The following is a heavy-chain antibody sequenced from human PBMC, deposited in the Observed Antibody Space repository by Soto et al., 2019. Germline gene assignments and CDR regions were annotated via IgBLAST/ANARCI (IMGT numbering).Heavy chain of an antibody. Sequence: GASVKVSCKVSGYTLTELSMHWVRQAPGKGLEWMGGFDPEDGETIYAQKFQGRVTMTEDTSTDTAYMELSSLRSEDTAVYYCATGDKGIAAAGTFGWGPKAYYYYGMDVWGQGTTVTVSS. CDR3: ATGDKGIAAAGTFGWGPKAYYYYGMDV. J-gene: IGHJ6*02. V-gene: IGHV1-24*01. CDR1: GYTLTELS. CDR2: FDPEDGET. D-gene: IGHD6-13*01.